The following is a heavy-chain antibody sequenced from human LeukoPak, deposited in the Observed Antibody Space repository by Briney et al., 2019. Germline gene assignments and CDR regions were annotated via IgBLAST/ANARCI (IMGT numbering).Heavy chain of an antibody. J-gene: IGHJ4*02. V-gene: IGHV3-23*01. Sequence: GGSLRLSCVASGFTFTTYAMIWVRQPPGKGLEWVSAVSDGGGNTYYADSVKGRFTISRDNAKNSLYLQMNSLRAEDTAVYYCARSMASGQLDPRFDYWGQGTLVTVSS. D-gene: IGHD6-6*01. CDR1: GFTFTTYA. CDR3: ARSMASGQLDPRFDY. CDR2: VSDGGGNT.